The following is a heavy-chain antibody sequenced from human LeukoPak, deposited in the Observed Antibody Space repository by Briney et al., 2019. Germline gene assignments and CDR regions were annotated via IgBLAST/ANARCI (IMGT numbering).Heavy chain of an antibody. D-gene: IGHD3-22*01. V-gene: IGHV3-74*01. Sequence: GGSLRLSCAASVFTFSSYWMHRVRQAPGKGLVWVSRINNDGSSTSYADSVKGRFTISRDNAKNTLYLQMNSLRAEDTAVYYCAMGPYYYDSSGYYYWGQGNLVTVSS. CDR1: VFTFSSYW. CDR2: INNDGSST. CDR3: AMGPYYYDSSGYYY. J-gene: IGHJ4*02.